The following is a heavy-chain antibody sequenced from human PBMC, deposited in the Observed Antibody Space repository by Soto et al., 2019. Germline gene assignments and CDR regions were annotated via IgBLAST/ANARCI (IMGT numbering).Heavy chain of an antibody. Sequence: SETLSLTCAVSGGSINTYYWSWVRQPPGKGLEWIGNIHHSGSTNYNPSLNSRVTISIDTSKNKLSLWLNSVTAADTAVYYCARVVGCRYGIFSFWFDTWGHVTSVT. J-gene: IGHJ5*01. CDR1: GGSINTYY. D-gene: IGHD3-9*01. V-gene: IGHV4-59*01. CDR2: IHHSGST. CDR3: ARVVGCRYGIFSFWFDT.